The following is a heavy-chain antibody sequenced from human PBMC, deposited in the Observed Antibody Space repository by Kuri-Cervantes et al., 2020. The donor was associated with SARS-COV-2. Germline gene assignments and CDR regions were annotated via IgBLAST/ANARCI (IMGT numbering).Heavy chain of an antibody. CDR1: GFTFSSYW. CDR3: SRVGEQWVVQDEDMDV. D-gene: IGHD6-19*01. Sequence: GGALTLSCAVYGFTFSSYWMSWVRQAPGKGLEWVANIKQKGSEKYYEDFVKCRFTFSRDNAKNSLYLQMNSLRAEETAVYYCSRVGEQWVVQDEDMDVWGKGTTVTVSS. CDR2: IKQKGSEK. J-gene: IGHJ6*03. V-gene: IGHV3-7*01.